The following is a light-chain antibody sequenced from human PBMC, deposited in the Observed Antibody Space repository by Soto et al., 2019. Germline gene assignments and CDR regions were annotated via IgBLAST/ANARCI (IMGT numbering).Light chain of an antibody. CDR1: QSFRGL. CDR2: DAY. J-gene: IGKJ5*01. CDR3: QQYGSSPIT. Sequence: PGARATLSCRASQSFRGLLACYQQKPGQAPRLLIYDAYNRATGIPPRFSGSGSGTDFTLTISSLEPEDFAVYYCQQYGSSPITFGQGTRLEIK. V-gene: IGKV3-11*01.